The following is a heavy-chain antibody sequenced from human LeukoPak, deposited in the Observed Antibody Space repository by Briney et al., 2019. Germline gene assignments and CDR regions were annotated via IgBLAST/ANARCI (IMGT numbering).Heavy chain of an antibody. V-gene: IGHV1-3*01. J-gene: IGHJ4*02. CDR3: ARDGAPGYCSGGSCYSFDY. CDR2: INAGNGNT. CDR1: GYTFTSYA. D-gene: IGHD2-15*01. Sequence: ASVKVSCKASGYTFTSYAMHWVCQAPGQRLEWMGWINAGNGNTKYSQKFQGRVTITRDTSASTAYMELSSLRSEDTAVYYCARDGAPGYCSGGSCYSFDYWGQGTLVTVSS.